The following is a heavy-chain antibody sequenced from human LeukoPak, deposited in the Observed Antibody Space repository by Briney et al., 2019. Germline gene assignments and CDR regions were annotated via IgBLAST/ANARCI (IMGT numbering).Heavy chain of an antibody. Sequence: GASVKVSCKASVYTGTVCYRSCVRHSPGQGLEWMGWIDSKNGDTKYAQKFQSRLIITRDTSTGIAYMELRSLISDDTAVCYCASVCECRFGRWFVHRVASWGQGTPVTVSS. CDR1: VYTGTVCY. V-gene: IGHV1-2*02. J-gene: IGHJ4*02. CDR2: IDSKNGDT. CDR3: ASVCECRFGRWFVHRVAS. D-gene: IGHD3-10*01.